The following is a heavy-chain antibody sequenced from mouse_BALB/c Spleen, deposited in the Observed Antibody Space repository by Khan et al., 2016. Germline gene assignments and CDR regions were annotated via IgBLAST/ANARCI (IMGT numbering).Heavy chain of an antibody. Sequence: EVELVESGGGLVKPGGSLKLSCAASGFTFSDYYMYWVRQTPEKRLEWVATISDGGSYTYYPDSVKGRFTISRDNDKNKLYLQTSSLKSEDTAMYYCARDLNWYFDVWGAGTTVTVSS. CDR1: GFTFSDYY. CDR3: ARDLNWYFDV. J-gene: IGHJ1*01. V-gene: IGHV5-4*02. CDR2: ISDGGSYT.